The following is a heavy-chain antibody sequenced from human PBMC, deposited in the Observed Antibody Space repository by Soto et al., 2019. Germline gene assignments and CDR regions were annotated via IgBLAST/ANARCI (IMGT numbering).Heavy chain of an antibody. Sequence: GESLKISCKDSGYSFTNYWIGWVRQMPGKGLEWMGLIYPDDSDTRYSPSFQGQVTISAVKSISTAYLQWSSLKASDTAMYYCAISTVTTSDAFDIWGQGTMVTVSS. CDR1: GYSFTNYW. D-gene: IGHD4-17*01. CDR2: IYPDDSDT. CDR3: AISTVTTSDAFDI. J-gene: IGHJ3*02. V-gene: IGHV5-51*01.